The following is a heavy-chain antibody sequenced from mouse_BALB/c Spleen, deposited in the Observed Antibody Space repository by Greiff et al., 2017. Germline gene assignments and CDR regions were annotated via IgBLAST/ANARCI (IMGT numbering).Heavy chain of an antibody. CDR1: GFTFSDFY. CDR3: ARDKAITTATRYFDV. J-gene: IGHJ1*01. CDR2: SRNKANDYTT. Sequence: EVQRVESGGGLVQPGGSLRLSCATSGFTFSDFYMEWVRQPPGKRLEWIAASRNKANDYTTEYSASVKGRFIVSRDTSQSILYLQMNALRAEDTAIYYCARDKAITTATRYFDVWGAGTTVTVSS. V-gene: IGHV7-1*02. D-gene: IGHD1-2*01.